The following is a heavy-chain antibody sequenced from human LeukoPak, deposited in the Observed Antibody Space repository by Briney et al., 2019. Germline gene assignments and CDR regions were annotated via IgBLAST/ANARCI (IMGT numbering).Heavy chain of an antibody. J-gene: IGHJ4*02. CDR1: GFTFSSYW. Sequence: GGSLRLSCAAYGFTFSSYWMSWVRQAPGKGLEWVANIKQDGSEKYYVDSVKGRFTISRDNARNSLYLQMNSLRAEDTAVYYCAREKECYHDSSGYSFDYWGQGTLVTVSS. V-gene: IGHV3-7*01. CDR3: AREKECYHDSSGYSFDY. CDR2: IKQDGSEK. D-gene: IGHD3-22*01.